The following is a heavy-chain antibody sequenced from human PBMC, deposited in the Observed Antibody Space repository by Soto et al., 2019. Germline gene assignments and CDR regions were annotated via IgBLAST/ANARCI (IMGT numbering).Heavy chain of an antibody. CDR3: ATYMSNYYYYGMDV. D-gene: IGHD1-20*01. CDR1: GGSFSGFY. Sequence: SETLSLTCAVYGGSFSGFYWSWIRQPPGKGLEWIGEINHSGSTNYNPSLKSRVTISVDMSKNQFSLKLSSVTAADTAVYYCATYMSNYYYYGMDVWGQGTTVTVSS. V-gene: IGHV4-34*01. J-gene: IGHJ6*02. CDR2: INHSGST.